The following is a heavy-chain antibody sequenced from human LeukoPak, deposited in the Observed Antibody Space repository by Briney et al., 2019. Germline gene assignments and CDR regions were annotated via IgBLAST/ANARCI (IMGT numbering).Heavy chain of an antibody. Sequence: PSETLSLTCTVSGGSISSSSYYWGWIRQPPGKELEWIGSIYYSGSTYYNPSLKSRVTISVDTSKNQFSLKLSSVTAADTAVYYYATYYDFWSGYYYYWGQGTLVTVSS. D-gene: IGHD3-3*01. CDR3: ATYYDFWSGYYYY. CDR1: GGSISSSSYY. V-gene: IGHV4-39*01. J-gene: IGHJ4*02. CDR2: IYYSGST.